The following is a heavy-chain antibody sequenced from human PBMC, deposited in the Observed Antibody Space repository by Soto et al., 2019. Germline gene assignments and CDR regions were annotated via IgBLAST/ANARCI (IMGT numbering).Heavy chain of an antibody. CDR2: IIPIFGTA. CDR3: ARDHVPMAARDYYYYYYGMDV. Sequence: ASVKFPCKASGYTFTSYYMHWVRQAPGQGLEWMGGIIPIFGTANYAQKFQGRVTITADESTSTAYMELSSLRSEDTAVYYCARDHVPMAARDYYYYYYGMDVWGQGTTVTVSS. J-gene: IGHJ6*02. V-gene: IGHV1-69*13. D-gene: IGHD2-8*01. CDR1: GYTFTSYY.